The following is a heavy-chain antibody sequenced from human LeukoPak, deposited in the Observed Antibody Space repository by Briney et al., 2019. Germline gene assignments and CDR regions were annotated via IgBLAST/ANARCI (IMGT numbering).Heavy chain of an antibody. J-gene: IGHJ4*02. CDR1: GFTLSSYS. CDR2: ISSSTTSYI. Sequence: PGGSLRLSCAASGFTLSSYSMNWVRQAPGKGLEWVSSISSSTTSYIYYADSVKGRFTISRDNAKNLLYLQMNSLRAEDTAVYYCARGRLFWNVRLGFDYWGQGTLVTVSS. V-gene: IGHV3-21*01. CDR3: ARGRLFWNVRLGFDY. D-gene: IGHD1-1*01.